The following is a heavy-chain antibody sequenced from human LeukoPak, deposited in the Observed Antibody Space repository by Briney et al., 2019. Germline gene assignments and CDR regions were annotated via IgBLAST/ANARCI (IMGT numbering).Heavy chain of an antibody. J-gene: IGHJ2*01. V-gene: IGHV4-4*07. Sequence: SETLSLTCTVSGGSISSYYWSWIRQPAGKGLEWIGRIDTSGSTNYNPSLKSRVTMSVDTSKNQFSLKLSSVTAADTAVYYCARVGSYYYDSSGYWYFDLWGRGTLVTVSS. CDR1: GGSISSYY. CDR3: ARVGSYYYDSSGYWYFDL. D-gene: IGHD3-22*01. CDR2: IDTSGST.